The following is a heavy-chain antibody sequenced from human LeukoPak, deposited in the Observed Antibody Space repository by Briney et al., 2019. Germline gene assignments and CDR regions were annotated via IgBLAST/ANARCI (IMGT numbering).Heavy chain of an antibody. CDR1: GFTFSSYA. Sequence: GGSLRLSCVASGFTFSSYAMQWVRQAPGKGLEWVVFISYDGSNKYYADSVKGRFTISRDNSKNTLYLQMNSLRVEDTAVYYCVRDRVLEWSGWFDPWGQGTLVTVSS. CDR2: ISYDGSNK. J-gene: IGHJ5*02. D-gene: IGHD3-3*01. V-gene: IGHV3-30-3*01. CDR3: VRDRVLEWSGWFDP.